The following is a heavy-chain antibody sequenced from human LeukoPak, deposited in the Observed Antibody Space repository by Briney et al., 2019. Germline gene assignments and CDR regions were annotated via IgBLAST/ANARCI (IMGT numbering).Heavy chain of an antibody. Sequence: GASVKVSCKASGYTFTGYYMHWVRQAPGQGLEWMGWINPNSGGTNYAQKFQGWVTMTRDTSISTAYMELSRLRSDDTAVYYCATTEFWSGPYYFDYWGQGTLVTVSS. J-gene: IGHJ4*02. V-gene: IGHV1-2*04. CDR3: ATTEFWSGPYYFDY. D-gene: IGHD3-3*01. CDR2: INPNSGGT. CDR1: GYTFTGYY.